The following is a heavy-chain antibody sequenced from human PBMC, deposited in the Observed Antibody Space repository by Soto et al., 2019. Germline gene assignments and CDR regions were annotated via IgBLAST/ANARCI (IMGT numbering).Heavy chain of an antibody. CDR3: VRSRSGAVPDSFGY. J-gene: IGHJ4*02. D-gene: IGHD3-3*01. Sequence: QVQLVESGGRVVQSGGSLRLSCAASGFMFSRYAIHWVRQAPGKGLEWVAVISKDGSVKYYIDSVRGRFTISRDKSKNTVYLEMKNMRDDDTAVFYCVRSRSGAVPDSFGYWGQGTLVTVSS. V-gene: IGHV3-30-3*01. CDR1: GFMFSRYA. CDR2: ISKDGSVK.